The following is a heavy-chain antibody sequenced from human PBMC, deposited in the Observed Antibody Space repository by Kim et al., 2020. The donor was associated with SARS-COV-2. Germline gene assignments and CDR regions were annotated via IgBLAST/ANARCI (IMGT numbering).Heavy chain of an antibody. J-gene: IGHJ4*02. CDR1: GFTFSSYS. Sequence: GGSLRLSCAASGFTFSSYSMNWVRQAPGKGLEWVSYISSSSSTIYYADSVKGRFTISRDNAKNSLYLQMNSLRAEDTAVYYCARNRDSGSYYGSYYFDYWGQGTLVTVSS. D-gene: IGHD1-26*01. CDR2: ISSSSSTI. CDR3: ARNRDSGSYYGSYYFDY. V-gene: IGHV3-48*04.